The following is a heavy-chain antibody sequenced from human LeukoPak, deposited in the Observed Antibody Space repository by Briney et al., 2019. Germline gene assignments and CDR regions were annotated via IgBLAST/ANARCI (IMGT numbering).Heavy chain of an antibody. V-gene: IGHV4-59*01. J-gene: IGHJ4*02. CDR2: IYYSGST. Sequence: PSETPSLTCTVSGGSISSYYWSWIRQPPGKGLEWIGYIYYSGSTNYNPSLKSRVTISVDTSKNQFSLKLSSVTAADTAVYYCARTLAAAGTFYFDYWGQGTLVTVSS. CDR1: GGSISSYY. CDR3: ARTLAAAGTFYFDY. D-gene: IGHD6-13*01.